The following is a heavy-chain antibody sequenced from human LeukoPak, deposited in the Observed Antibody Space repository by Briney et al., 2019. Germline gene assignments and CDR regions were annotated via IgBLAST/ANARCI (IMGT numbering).Heavy chain of an antibody. Sequence: PSETLSLTCTVSGGSISSYYWSWIRQPPGKGLEWIGYIYYSGSTNYNPSLKSRVTISVDTSKNQFSLKLSSVNAADTAVYYCARYSSSSSYYGMDVWGQGTTVTVSS. J-gene: IGHJ6*02. V-gene: IGHV4-59*01. CDR3: ARYSSSSSYYGMDV. D-gene: IGHD6-13*01. CDR2: IYYSGST. CDR1: GGSISSYY.